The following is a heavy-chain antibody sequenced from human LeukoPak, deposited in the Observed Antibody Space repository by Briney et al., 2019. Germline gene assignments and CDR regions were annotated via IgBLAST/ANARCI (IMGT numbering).Heavy chain of an antibody. CDR2: ISSSSSYI. J-gene: IGHJ4*02. CDR3: ARVKGIAAAVDYFDY. V-gene: IGHV3-21*01. CDR1: GFTFSSYS. D-gene: IGHD6-13*01. Sequence: GGSLRLSCAASGFTFSSYSMNWVRQAPGKGLEWVSSISSSSSYIYYADSVKGRFTISRDNAKNSLYLQMNSLRAEDMAVYYCARVKGIAAAVDYFDYWGQGTLVTVSS.